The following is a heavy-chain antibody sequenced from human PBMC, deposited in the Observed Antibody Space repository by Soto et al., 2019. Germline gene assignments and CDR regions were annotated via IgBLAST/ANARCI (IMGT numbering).Heavy chain of an antibody. V-gene: IGHV2-5*02. CDR1: GFSLTTRGVG. J-gene: IGHJ4*02. CDR2: IYWDDDK. CDR3: ARDSIVNFGFDY. D-gene: IGHD2-21*01. Sequence: QLTLQESGPTLVEPTQTLTLTCTFSGFSLTTRGVGVGWIRQPPGKALEWLALIYWDDDKRYSPSLKTRLIITKDTSKNNVVLTMTNVDPVDTATYCCARDSIVNFGFDYWGQGTLVTVSS.